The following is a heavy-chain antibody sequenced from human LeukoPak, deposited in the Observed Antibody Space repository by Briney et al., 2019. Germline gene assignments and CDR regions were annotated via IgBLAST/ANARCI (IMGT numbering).Heavy chain of an antibody. J-gene: IGHJ4*02. V-gene: IGHV4-39*07. Sequence: SETLSLTCTVSGGSISSDIYYWAWIRQPPGKGLEWIGSIYYSGSTFYNPSLKSRVTISLDTSKNQFSLNLSSVIAADTAVYYCARIFYSYGHVDHWGQGTLVTVSS. CDR1: GGSISSDIYY. CDR3: ARIFYSYGHVDH. D-gene: IGHD5-18*01. CDR2: IYYSGST.